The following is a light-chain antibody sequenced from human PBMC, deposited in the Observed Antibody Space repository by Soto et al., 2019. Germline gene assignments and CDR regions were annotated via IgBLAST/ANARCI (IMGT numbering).Light chain of an antibody. CDR3: RQRFKWWT. V-gene: IGKV3-11*01. CDR1: QSVGRD. J-gene: IGKJ1*01. Sequence: EIVLTQSPASLSLSPGEKATLSCRASQSVGRDLAWYQQKPGQAPRLLIYDAYNRATGIPARFSGSGSGTDLTLTIRSLEPEDFAFYYCRQRFKWWTFGQGTKVEI. CDR2: DAY.